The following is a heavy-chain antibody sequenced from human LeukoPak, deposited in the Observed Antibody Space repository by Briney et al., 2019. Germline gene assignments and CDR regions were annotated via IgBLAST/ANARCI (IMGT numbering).Heavy chain of an antibody. CDR1: GGSFSGYY. CDR3: ARIGAKYYYGSGSPWYYYGMDV. J-gene: IGHJ6*02. D-gene: IGHD3-10*01. V-gene: IGHV4-34*01. CDR2: NNHSGST. Sequence: PSETLSLTCAVYGGSFSGYYWRWIRQPPGKGLEGSGENNHSGSTNYNPSLKSRVTISVDTSKNQFSLKLSSVTAADTAVYYCARIGAKYYYGSGSPWYYYGMDVWGQGTTVTVSS.